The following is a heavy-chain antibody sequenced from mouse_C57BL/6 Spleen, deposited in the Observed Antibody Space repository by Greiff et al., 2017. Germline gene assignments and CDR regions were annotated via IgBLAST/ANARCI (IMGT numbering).Heavy chain of an antibody. V-gene: IGHV1-22*01. D-gene: IGHD1-1*01. CDR3: ARPGYYGSSWYCDV. Sequence: VQLQQSGPELVKPGASVKMSCKASGYTFTDYNMHWVKQSHGKSLEWIGYINPNNGGTSYNQKFKGKATLTVNKSSSTAYMELRSLTSEDSAVYYCARPGYYGSSWYCDVWGTGTTVTVSS. CDR1: GYTFTDYN. J-gene: IGHJ1*03. CDR2: INPNNGGT.